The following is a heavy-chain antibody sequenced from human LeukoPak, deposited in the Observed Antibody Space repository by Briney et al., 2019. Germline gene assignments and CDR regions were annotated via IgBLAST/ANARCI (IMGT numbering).Heavy chain of an antibody. Sequence: SVKVSCKASGYTFTSYYMHWVRQAPGQGLEWMGGIIPIFGTANYAQKFQGRVTITADESTSTAYMELSSLRSEDTAMYYCARYSYGDYVVDHYYFDYWGQGTLVAVSS. CDR2: IIPIFGTA. CDR3: ARYSYGDYVVDHYYFDY. V-gene: IGHV1-69*13. D-gene: IGHD4-17*01. CDR1: GYTFTSYY. J-gene: IGHJ4*02.